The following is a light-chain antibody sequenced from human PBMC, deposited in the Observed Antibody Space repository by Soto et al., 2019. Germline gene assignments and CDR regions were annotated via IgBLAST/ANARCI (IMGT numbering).Light chain of an antibody. J-gene: IGKJ1*01. V-gene: IGKV1-5*01. Sequence: DLQMTQSPSPLSASVGDRVTITCRASQSVSRSLAWYQQKPGKAPKVLIYAASSLQSGVPSRFSGSGSGTDFTLTISSLQPDDFATYYCHHYNNYSGTFGQGTQVEVK. CDR2: AAS. CDR1: QSVSRS. CDR3: HHYNNYSGT.